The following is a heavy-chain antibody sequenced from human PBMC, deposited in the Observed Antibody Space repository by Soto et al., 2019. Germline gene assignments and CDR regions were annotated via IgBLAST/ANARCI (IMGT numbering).Heavy chain of an antibody. CDR1: GGSISSYY. CDR3: ARDKITGLFDY. V-gene: IGHV4-59*12. D-gene: IGHD2-8*02. CDR2: IYYSGST. Sequence: SETLSLTCTVSGGSISSYYWSWIRQPPGKGLEWIGYIYYSGSTNYNPSLKSRVTISVDTSKNQFSLKLSSVTAADTAVYYCARDKITGLFDYWGQGNLVTVS. J-gene: IGHJ4*02.